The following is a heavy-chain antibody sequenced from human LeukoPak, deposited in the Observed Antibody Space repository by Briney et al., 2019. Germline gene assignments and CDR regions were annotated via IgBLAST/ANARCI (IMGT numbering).Heavy chain of an antibody. V-gene: IGHV3-30*02. CDR2: IRTDGSDK. CDR3: AKAGMVQKWFDP. J-gene: IGHJ5*02. D-gene: IGHD3-10*01. Sequence: GRSLRLSCAASGFTFSNFWMSCVRQAPGKGLEWVAFIRTDGSDKNYADSVKGRFTISRDNSKNTLYLQMNSLRPEDTAVYYCAKAGMVQKWFDPWGQGTLVTVSS. CDR1: GFTFSNFW.